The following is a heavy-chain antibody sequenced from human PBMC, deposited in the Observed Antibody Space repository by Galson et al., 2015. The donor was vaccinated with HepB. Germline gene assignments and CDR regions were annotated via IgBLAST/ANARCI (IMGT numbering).Heavy chain of an antibody. CDR3: AKDYSDSSGGTYYYYGMDA. Sequence: SLRLSCAASGFRFEDYTMHWVRQTPGKGLEWLSFISWDGKTASYADSVRGRFIISRDNNKNSLYLEMKSLRIDDTALYYCAKDYSDSSGGTYYYYGMDAWGPGTTVTVAS. V-gene: IGHV3-43*01. D-gene: IGHD3-22*01. J-gene: IGHJ6*02. CDR1: GFRFEDYT. CDR2: ISWDGKTA.